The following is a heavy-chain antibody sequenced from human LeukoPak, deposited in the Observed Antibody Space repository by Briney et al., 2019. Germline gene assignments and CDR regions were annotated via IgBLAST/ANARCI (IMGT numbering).Heavy chain of an antibody. Sequence: GGSLRLSCAASGFTFTSYGMHWVRQAPGKVLEWVVFIRYDGSNKYYAESVKGRFTISRDNSTNTLYLQMNSLRAEDTAVYYCARDLSVGSKPDLGFDYWGQGTLVTVSS. V-gene: IGHV3-30*02. D-gene: IGHD1-26*01. CDR1: GFTFTSYG. CDR3: ARDLSVGSKPDLGFDY. CDR2: IRYDGSNK. J-gene: IGHJ4*02.